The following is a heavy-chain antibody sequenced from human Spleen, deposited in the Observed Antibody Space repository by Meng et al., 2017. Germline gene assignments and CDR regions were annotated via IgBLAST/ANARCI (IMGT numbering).Heavy chain of an antibody. Sequence: QPQLQESGPGLGKPSEALYLTCSVSGGSISTSGYYWGWIRQPPGKGLEWNGSIGHSGTTYYTPSLRRRVTVSIDTSKNQFSLEVTSVTAADTAVYYCVRSSGWVRTGFDPWGQGTLVTVSS. CDR3: VRSSGWVRTGFDP. J-gene: IGHJ5*02. CDR1: GGSISTSGYY. D-gene: IGHD6-19*01. CDR2: IGHSGTT. V-gene: IGHV4-39*01.